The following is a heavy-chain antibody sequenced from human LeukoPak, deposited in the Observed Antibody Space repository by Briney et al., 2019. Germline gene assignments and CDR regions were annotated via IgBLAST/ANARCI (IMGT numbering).Heavy chain of an antibody. CDR1: GFTFSSYD. CDR3: ARDEPDYGLY. D-gene: IGHD4-17*01. Sequence: GGSLRLSCAASGFTFSSYDMQWVRQVIGKGLEWVSAIGTAGDTYYPGSVKGRFTISRENAKNSLYLQMNSLRAEDTAVYYCARDEPDYGLYWGQGTLVTVSS. V-gene: IGHV3-13*01. CDR2: IGTAGDT. J-gene: IGHJ4*02.